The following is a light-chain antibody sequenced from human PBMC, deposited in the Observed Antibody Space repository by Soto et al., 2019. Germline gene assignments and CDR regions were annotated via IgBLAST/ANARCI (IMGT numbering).Light chain of an antibody. CDR3: QQSYSMPRT. J-gene: IGKJ1*01. CDR2: AAS. Sequence: DIQMTQSPSSLSACVGDRVAITCRASQSISSYLNWYQQKPGKAPKLLIYAASSLQSGVPSRFSGSGSGTDFTLTISSLQPEDFATYSCQQSYSMPRTFGQGTKGDIK. CDR1: QSISSY. V-gene: IGKV1-39*01.